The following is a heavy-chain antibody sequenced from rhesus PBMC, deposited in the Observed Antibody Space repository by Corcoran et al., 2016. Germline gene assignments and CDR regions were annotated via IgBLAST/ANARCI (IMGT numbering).Heavy chain of an antibody. J-gene: IGHJ6*01. CDR1: GVSLSGHW. CDR3: ARWHYGGGSFGLDS. Sequence: QVQLPESGPGPVQPSATLSLTCSVPGVSLSGHWGTWNRNPPGKRLEGIGDSHGSMWEAKSNPSRRSRVTISRDTSNQYSLKLTSLTVADTAVYYCARWHYGGGSFGLDSWGQGVVVTVSS. CDR2: SHGSMWEA. D-gene: IGHD6-37*01. V-gene: IGHV4-81*01.